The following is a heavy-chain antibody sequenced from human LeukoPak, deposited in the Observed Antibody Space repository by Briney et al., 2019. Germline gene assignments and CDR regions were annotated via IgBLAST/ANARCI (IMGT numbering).Heavy chain of an antibody. CDR3: ARGDLAYCGGDCYSGVVYFDY. CDR1: GFTFSSYA. J-gene: IGHJ4*02. V-gene: IGHV3-30-3*01. CDR2: ISYDGSNK. Sequence: PGGSLRLSCAASGFTFSSYAMHWVRQAPGKGLEWVAVISYDGSNKYYADSVKGRFTISRDNSKNTLYLQMNSLRAEDTAVYYCARGDLAYCGGDCYSGVVYFDYWGQGTLVTVSS. D-gene: IGHD2-21*02.